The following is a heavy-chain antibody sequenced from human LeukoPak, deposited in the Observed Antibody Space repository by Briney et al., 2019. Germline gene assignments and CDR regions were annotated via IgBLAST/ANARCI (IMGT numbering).Heavy chain of an antibody. D-gene: IGHD3-10*01. CDR2: IIPIFGTA. Sequence: GASVKVSCKASGYTFTGYYMHWVRQAPGQGLEWMGGIIPIFGTANYAQKFQGRVTITADESTSTAYMELSSLRSEDTAVYYCARGPWENLGGSGSYLSFDYWGQGTLVTVSS. CDR3: ARGPWENLGGSGSYLSFDY. V-gene: IGHV1-69*13. CDR1: GYTFTGYY. J-gene: IGHJ4*02.